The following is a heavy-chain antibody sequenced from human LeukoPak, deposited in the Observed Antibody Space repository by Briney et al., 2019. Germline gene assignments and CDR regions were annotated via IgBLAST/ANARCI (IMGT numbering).Heavy chain of an antibody. CDR3: ARAGGYSYGYSFDY. D-gene: IGHD5-18*01. Sequence: AGGSLRLSCAASGFTFSSYEMNWVRQAPGKGLEWVSYISSSGSTIYYADSVKGRFTISRDNAKNSLYLQMNSLRAEDTAVYYCARAGGYSYGYSFDYWGQGTLVTVSS. CDR2: ISSSGSTI. V-gene: IGHV3-48*03. J-gene: IGHJ4*02. CDR1: GFTFSSYE.